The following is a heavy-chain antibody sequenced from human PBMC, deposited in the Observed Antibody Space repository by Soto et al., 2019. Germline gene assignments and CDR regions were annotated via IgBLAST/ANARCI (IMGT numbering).Heavy chain of an antibody. CDR2: ISYDGSNK. V-gene: IGHV3-30-3*01. Sequence: QVQLVESGGGVVQPGRSLRLSCAASGFTFSSYAMHWVRQAPGKGLEWVAVISYDGSNKYYADSVKGRFTISRDNSKNTLYLQMNSLRAEDTAVYYCARDRGITFWGVIVIYYYGMDVWGQGTTVTVSS. CDR1: GFTFSSYA. CDR3: ARDRGITFWGVIVIYYYGMDV. D-gene: IGHD3-16*02. J-gene: IGHJ6*02.